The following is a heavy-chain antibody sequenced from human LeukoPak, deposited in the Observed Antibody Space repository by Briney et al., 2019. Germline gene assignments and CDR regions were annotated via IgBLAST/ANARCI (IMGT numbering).Heavy chain of an antibody. CDR2: IYYSRST. Sequence: SETLSLTCTVSGGSISSYYWSWIRQPPGKGLEWIGYIYYSRSTNYNPSLKSRVTISVDTSKNQFSLKLSSVTAADTAVYYCARSLGIAAAGTFDYWGQGTLVTVSS. CDR3: ARSLGIAAAGTFDY. J-gene: IGHJ4*02. CDR1: GGSISSYY. V-gene: IGHV4-59*01. D-gene: IGHD6-13*01.